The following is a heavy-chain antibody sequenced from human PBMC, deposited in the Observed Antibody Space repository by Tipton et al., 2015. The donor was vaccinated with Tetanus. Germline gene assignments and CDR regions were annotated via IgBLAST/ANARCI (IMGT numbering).Heavy chain of an antibody. CDR2: VSASGNT. CDR3: AKLKSRGDSSAIEH. Sequence: SLRLSCAGSGFLISSYAMNWVRQVPGEGLEWVSGVSASGNTNYADSVDGQFTISRDNAKNTMYLQMNSLRAEDTATYYCAKLKSRGDSSAIEHWGQGTLVTVSS. J-gene: IGHJ4*02. V-gene: IGHV3-23*01. D-gene: IGHD2-21*02. CDR1: GFLISSYA.